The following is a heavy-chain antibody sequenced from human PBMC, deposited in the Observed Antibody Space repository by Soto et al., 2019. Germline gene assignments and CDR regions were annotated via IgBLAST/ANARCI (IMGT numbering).Heavy chain of an antibody. D-gene: IGHD3-10*01. V-gene: IGHV1-2*04. CDR2: INPNSGGT. Sequence: GASVKVSCKASGYTFTGYYMHWVRQAPGQGLEWMGWINPNSGGTNYAQKFQGWVTMTRDTSISTAYMELSRLRSDDTAVYYCARASITMVRGVMSVAFDIWGQGTMVTVSS. CDR3: ARASITMVRGVMSVAFDI. J-gene: IGHJ3*02. CDR1: GYTFTGYY.